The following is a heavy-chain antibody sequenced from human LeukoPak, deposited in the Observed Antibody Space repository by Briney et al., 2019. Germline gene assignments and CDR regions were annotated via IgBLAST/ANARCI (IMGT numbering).Heavy chain of an antibody. CDR2: IRYDGSNK. D-gene: IGHD3-22*01. V-gene: IGHV3-30*02. CDR3: AKAAEYYDSSGYYEGPDY. CDR1: GFTFSSYG. J-gene: IGHJ4*02. Sequence: GGSLRLSCAASGFTFSSYGMHWVRQAPGKGLEWVAFIRYDGSNKYYADSVKGRFTISRDNSKNTLYLQMNSLRAEDTAVYYCAKAAEYYDSSGYYEGPDYWGQGTLVTVSS.